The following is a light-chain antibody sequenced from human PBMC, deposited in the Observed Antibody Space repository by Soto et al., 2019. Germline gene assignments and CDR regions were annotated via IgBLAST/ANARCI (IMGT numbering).Light chain of an antibody. CDR3: CSYTTSSTFV. CDR2: EVS. Sequence: QSALTQPASVSGSPGQSITISCTGTSSDVGAYNYVSWYQQYTGKVPKLMIFEVSRRPSGISDRFSGSKSGNTASLTISGLQAEDEADYYCCSYTTSSTFVFGGGTKVTVL. V-gene: IGLV2-14*01. CDR1: SSDVGAYNY. J-gene: IGLJ2*01.